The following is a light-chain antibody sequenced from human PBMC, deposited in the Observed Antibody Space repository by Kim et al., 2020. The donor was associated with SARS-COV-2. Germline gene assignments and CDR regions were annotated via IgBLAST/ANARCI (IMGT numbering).Light chain of an antibody. Sequence: DIQMTQSPSTLSASVGDRVTITCRASRTIKTWLAWYQQKPGKAPKLLIYKASTLKSGVPSRFSGSGSGTEFTLTISSLQPDDSASYYCQHYFGYSWTFGQGTKVDIK. CDR1: RTIKTW. J-gene: IGKJ1*01. V-gene: IGKV1-5*03. CDR3: QHYFGYSWT. CDR2: KAS.